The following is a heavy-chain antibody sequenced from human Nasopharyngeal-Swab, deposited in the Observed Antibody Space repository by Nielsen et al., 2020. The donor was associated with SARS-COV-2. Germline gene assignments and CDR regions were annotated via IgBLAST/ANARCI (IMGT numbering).Heavy chain of an antibody. CDR3: ASNRYYYDSSGYYYWYFDL. D-gene: IGHD3-22*01. V-gene: IGHV4-30-4*01. Sequence: WIRQLPGKGLEWIGYIYYSGSTYYNPSLKSRITMSVDTSKNQFSLKLSSVTAADTAVYYCASNRYYYDSSGYYYWYFDLWGRGTLVTVSS. CDR2: IYYSGST. J-gene: IGHJ2*01.